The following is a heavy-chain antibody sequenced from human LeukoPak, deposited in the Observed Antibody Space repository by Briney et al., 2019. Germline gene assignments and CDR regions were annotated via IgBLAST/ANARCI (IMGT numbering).Heavy chain of an antibody. CDR3: ARNRGKSDSNN. CDR2: IYANGAT. J-gene: IGHJ4*02. V-gene: IGHV4-4*02. CDR1: GGSVSSSDC. Sequence: SETLSLTCAVSGGSVSSSDCWTWVRQPPGKGLDWIGEIYANGATNYNPSLKSRVTISIDKSRNQFSLKMTSVTDADTAVYYCARNRGKSDSNNWGQGTLVTVSS. D-gene: IGHD4-23*01.